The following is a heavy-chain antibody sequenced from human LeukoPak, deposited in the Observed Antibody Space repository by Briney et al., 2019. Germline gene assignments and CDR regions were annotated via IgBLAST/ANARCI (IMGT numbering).Heavy chain of an antibody. CDR3: AKGTWMATIDIINWFDP. Sequence: GGSLRLSCEASGFTFSSYGMNWVRQAPGKGLEWVAVISYDGSNKNYADSVKGRFTISRDNSKHTLYLQMNSLRAENTAVYYCAKGTWMATIDIINWFDPWGQGTLVTVSS. D-gene: IGHD5-12*01. CDR1: GFTFSSYG. V-gene: IGHV3-30*18. J-gene: IGHJ5*02. CDR2: ISYDGSNK.